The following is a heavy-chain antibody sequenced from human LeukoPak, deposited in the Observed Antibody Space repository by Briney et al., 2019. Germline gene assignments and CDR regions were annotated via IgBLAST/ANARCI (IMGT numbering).Heavy chain of an antibody. CDR3: ARSRSRHYDILTGYLMDI. CDR2: ISAYNGNT. J-gene: IGHJ3*02. D-gene: IGHD3-9*01. Sequence: GASVKVSCKASGYTFTSYGISWVRQAPGQGLEWMGWISAYNGNTNYAQKLQGRVTMTTDTSTSTAYMELRSLRSDDTAVYYCARSRSRHYDILTGYLMDIWGQGTMVTVSS. V-gene: IGHV1-18*01. CDR1: GYTFTSYG.